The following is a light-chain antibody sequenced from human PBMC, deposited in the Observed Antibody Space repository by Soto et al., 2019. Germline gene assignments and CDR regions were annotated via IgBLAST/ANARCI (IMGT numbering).Light chain of an antibody. CDR1: QRVTTN. J-gene: IGKJ5*01. CDR3: HQYNNWPIT. Sequence: EIVMTQSPDTLSVSPGERATLSCRASQRVTTNVAWYQQRPGQAPRLLVYGPSTRATGVPARFSGSGSGTDFTLTISGLESEDFGVYYCHQYNNWPITFGQGTRLELK. V-gene: IGKV3-15*01. CDR2: GPS.